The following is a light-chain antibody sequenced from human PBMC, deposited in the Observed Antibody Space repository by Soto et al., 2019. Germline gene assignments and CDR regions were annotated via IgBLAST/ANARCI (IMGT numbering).Light chain of an antibody. V-gene: IGLV2-23*01. CDR1: SSDVGSYNL. CDR3: CSYAGSSTYVV. CDR2: EGS. Sequence: QSALTQPASVSGSPGQSITNSCTGTSSDVGSYNLVSWYQQHPGKAPKLMIYEGSKRPSGVSNRFSGSKSGNTASLTISGLQAEDEADYYCCSYAGSSTYVVFGGGTKLTVL. J-gene: IGLJ2*01.